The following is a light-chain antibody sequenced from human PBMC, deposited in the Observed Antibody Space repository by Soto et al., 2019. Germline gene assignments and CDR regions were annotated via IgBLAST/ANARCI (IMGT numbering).Light chain of an antibody. V-gene: IGKV1-17*01. CDR3: VQHYSYPLT. Sequence: DIQMTQSPSSLSASVEDRVTITCRASQSINNYLNWYQQRPGKAPERLIYEASVLQSGVPSRFSGSGSGTEFTLTVSSLQPEDFATYYCVQHYSYPLTFGGGTKVEIK. CDR1: QSINNY. J-gene: IGKJ4*01. CDR2: EAS.